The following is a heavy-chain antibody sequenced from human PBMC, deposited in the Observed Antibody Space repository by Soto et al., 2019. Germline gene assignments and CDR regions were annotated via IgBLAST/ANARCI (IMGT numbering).Heavy chain of an antibody. J-gene: IGHJ6*02. CDR2: ISGSGGST. D-gene: IGHD2-2*02. CDR3: AKVQRGIVVVPAAIPGGDYYGMDV. Sequence: PGGSLRLSCAASGFTFSSYAMSWVRQAPGKGLEWVSAISGSGGSTYYADSVKGRFTISRDNSKNTLYLQMNSLRAEDTAVYYCAKVQRGIVVVPAAIPGGDYYGMDVWGQGTTVTVSS. CDR1: GFTFSSYA. V-gene: IGHV3-23*01.